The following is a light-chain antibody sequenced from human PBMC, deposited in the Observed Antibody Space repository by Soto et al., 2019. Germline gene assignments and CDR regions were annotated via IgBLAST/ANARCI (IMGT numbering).Light chain of an antibody. V-gene: IGKV1-5*01. CDR3: QRSYGSPPWT. Sequence: DIRMTQSPSTLSASVGDRVTIPCRASQTISSWLAWYQQKPGKAPTLLIYAASNLQSGVPSRFRGSRSGTEFTLTVSSLQPEDFATYYCQRSYGSPPWTFGQGTKV. J-gene: IGKJ1*01. CDR2: AAS. CDR1: QTISSW.